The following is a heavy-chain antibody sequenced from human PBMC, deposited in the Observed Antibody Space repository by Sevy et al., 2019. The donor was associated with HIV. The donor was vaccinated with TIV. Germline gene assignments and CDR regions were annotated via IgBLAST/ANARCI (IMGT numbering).Heavy chain of an antibody. CDR3: AKASTFWGGYYRNDAFDI. CDR1: GFTFSSYA. D-gene: IGHD3-3*01. V-gene: IGHV3-23*01. Sequence: GGSLRLSCAASGFTFSSYAMSWVRQAPGKGLEWVSAISGSGGSTCYADSVKGRFTISRDNSKNTLYLQMSSLRAEDTAVYYCAKASTFWGGYYRNDAFDIWGQGTMVTVSS. J-gene: IGHJ3*02. CDR2: ISGSGGST.